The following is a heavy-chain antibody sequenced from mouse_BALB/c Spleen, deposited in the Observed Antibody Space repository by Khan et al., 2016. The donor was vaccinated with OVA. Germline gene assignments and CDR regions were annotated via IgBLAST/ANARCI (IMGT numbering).Heavy chain of an antibody. CDR1: GFSLTSFG. J-gene: IGHJ2*01. CDR3: ARDGYYFDY. V-gene: IGHV2-9*02. CDR2: IWADGST. D-gene: IGHD2-2*01. Sequence: QVQLQESGPGLVAPSQSLSITCTVSGFSLTSFGVYWVRQPPGKGLEWLGVIWADGSTNYNSALMSSLSISKDNSKSQVFLGMNSLQTDDTAMYYCARDGYYFDYWGQGTTLTVSS.